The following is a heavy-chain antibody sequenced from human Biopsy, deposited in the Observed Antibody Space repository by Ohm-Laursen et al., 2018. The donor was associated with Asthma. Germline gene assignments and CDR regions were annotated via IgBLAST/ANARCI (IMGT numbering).Heavy chain of an antibody. J-gene: IGHJ4*02. V-gene: IGHV1-3*01. CDR3: AREGVAGTHIED. CDR1: GYTFINYA. Sequence: GDSVKVSCNASGYTFINYAIHWVRQAPGQRLEWMGWINAGNGNTKYSQKFQGRVTISRDTSASTAYMELSSLRSEDTAVYYCAREGVAGTHIEDWGQGTLVTVSS. CDR2: INAGNGNT. D-gene: IGHD6-19*01.